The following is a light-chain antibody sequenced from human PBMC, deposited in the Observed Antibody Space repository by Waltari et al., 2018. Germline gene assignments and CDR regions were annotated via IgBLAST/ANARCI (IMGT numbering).Light chain of an antibody. Sequence: EIQMTQSPSSLSASVGDRVTITCRASQSVSNNLNWFQQKPGKAPKLLIYAASSLQSGVPSRFSGSGSGTDFTLTISSLQLEDFATYYCQQSYTTPPTFGQGTKVEIK. J-gene: IGKJ1*01. CDR3: QQSYTTPPT. V-gene: IGKV1-39*01. CDR2: AAS. CDR1: QSVSNN.